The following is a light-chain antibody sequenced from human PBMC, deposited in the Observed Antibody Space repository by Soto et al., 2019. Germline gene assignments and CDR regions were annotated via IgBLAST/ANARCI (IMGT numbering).Light chain of an antibody. CDR1: QSVSSYY. Sequence: EIVLTQSPGTLSLSPGERATLSCRASQSVSSYYLAWYQQKPGQAPRLLIYGASSRATGIPDRFSGSGSGTDFTLTISRLEPEDFAVYYCQQYGNSPSFGQGTRLEI. CDR2: GAS. J-gene: IGKJ5*01. CDR3: QQYGNSPS. V-gene: IGKV3-20*01.